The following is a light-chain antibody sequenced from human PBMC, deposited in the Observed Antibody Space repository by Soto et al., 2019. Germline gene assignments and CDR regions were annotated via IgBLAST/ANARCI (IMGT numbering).Light chain of an antibody. CDR1: QSISSY. V-gene: IGKV3-11*01. CDR2: AVS. CDR3: YAWT. Sequence: GLTQSPDTLSLPPGESSTLSCRASQSISSYLAWYQQKPGQAPRLLIHAVSTRATGMPARFSGGGSGTEFSFTISRLEAVESRLYHSYAWTLG. J-gene: IGKJ1*01.